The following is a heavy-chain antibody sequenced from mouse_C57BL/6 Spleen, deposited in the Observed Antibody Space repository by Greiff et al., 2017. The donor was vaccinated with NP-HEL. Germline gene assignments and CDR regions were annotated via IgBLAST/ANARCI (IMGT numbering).Heavy chain of an antibody. CDR3: ARGISSYSYWYFDV. Sequence: VQLQQSGAELVRPGASVKLSCKASGYTFTDYYINWVKQRPGQGLEWIARIYPGSGNTYYNEKFKGKATLTAEKSSSTAYMQLSSLTSEDSAVYFWARGISSYSYWYFDVWGTGTTVTVSS. D-gene: IGHD1-1*01. V-gene: IGHV1-76*01. CDR1: GYTFTDYY. CDR2: IYPGSGNT. J-gene: IGHJ1*03.